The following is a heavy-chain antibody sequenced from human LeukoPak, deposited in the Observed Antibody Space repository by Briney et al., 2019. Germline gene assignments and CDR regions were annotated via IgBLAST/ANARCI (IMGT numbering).Heavy chain of an antibody. J-gene: IGHJ6*03. V-gene: IGHV1-8*03. CDR3: ARGPHSVYYDFWSGYSWGYYYYYYMDV. CDR1: GYTFTSYD. CDR2: MNPNSGNT. D-gene: IGHD3-3*01. Sequence: ASVKVSCKASGYTFTSYDINWVRQATGQGLEWMGWMNPNSGNTGYAQKFQGRVTITRNTSISTAYMELSSLRSEDTAVYYCARGPHSVYYDFWSGYSWGYYYYYYMDVWGKGTTVTVSS.